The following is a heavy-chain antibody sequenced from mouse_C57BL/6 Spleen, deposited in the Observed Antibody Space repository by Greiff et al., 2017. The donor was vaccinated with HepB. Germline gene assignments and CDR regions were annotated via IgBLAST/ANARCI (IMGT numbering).Heavy chain of an antibody. J-gene: IGHJ4*01. CDR2: INPSSGYT. CDR3: ARSKADYAMDY. V-gene: IGHV1-4*01. Sequence: VQLQQSGAELARPGASVKMSCKASGYTFTSYTMHWVNQRPGQGLEWIGYINPSSGYTKYNQKFKDKATLTADKSSSTAYMQLSSLTSEDSAVYYCARSKADYAMDYWGQGTSVTVSS. CDR1: GYTFTSYT.